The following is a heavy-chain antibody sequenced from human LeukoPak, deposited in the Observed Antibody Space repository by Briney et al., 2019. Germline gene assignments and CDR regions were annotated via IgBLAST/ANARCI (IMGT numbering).Heavy chain of an antibody. CDR3: ARAQWLGYNWFDT. CDR2: IIPIFGTP. CDR1: GGTFSSYA. D-gene: IGHD6-19*01. J-gene: IGHJ5*02. V-gene: IGHV1-69*01. Sequence: SVKVSCKASGGTFSSYAISWLRQPPAQGLEWMGGIIPIFGTPNYAQKFQGRVTITAEESTSTAYMELSSLRSEDRAVYYCARAQWLGYNWFDTWGQGTLVTVSS.